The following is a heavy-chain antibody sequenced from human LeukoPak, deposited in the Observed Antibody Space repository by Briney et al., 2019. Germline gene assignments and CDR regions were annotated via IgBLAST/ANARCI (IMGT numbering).Heavy chain of an antibody. D-gene: IGHD3-9*01. Sequence: GGSLRLSCAASGFTFSSYAMSWVRQAPGKGLEWVSAISGSGGSTYYADAVKGRFTISRDNPKNTLYLQMNSLRAEDTAVYYCAKDSKRYYDILTGSPIWGQGTLVTVSS. CDR1: GFTFSSYA. V-gene: IGHV3-23*01. CDR3: AKDSKRYYDILTGSPI. J-gene: IGHJ4*02. CDR2: ISGSGGST.